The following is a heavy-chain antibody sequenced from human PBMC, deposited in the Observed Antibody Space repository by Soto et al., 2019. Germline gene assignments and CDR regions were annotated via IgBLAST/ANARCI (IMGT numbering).Heavy chain of an antibody. V-gene: IGHV5-10-1*01. CDR2: IDPSDSYT. D-gene: IGHD2-21*02. CDR1: GYSFTSYW. J-gene: IGHJ6*02. Sequence: EVQLVQSGAEVKKPGESLRISCKGSGYSFTSYWISWVRQMPGKGLEWMGRIDPSDSYTNYSPSFQGHVTISADKSISTAYLQWSSLKASDTAMYYCASPSWAYCGGDCPRSYYYYGMDVWGQGTTVTVSS. CDR3: ASPSWAYCGGDCPRSYYYYGMDV.